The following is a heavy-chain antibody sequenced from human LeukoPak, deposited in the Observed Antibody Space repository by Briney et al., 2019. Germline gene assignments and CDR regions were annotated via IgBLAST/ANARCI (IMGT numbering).Heavy chain of an antibody. D-gene: IGHD4-23*01. CDR2: IYPGDSNT. V-gene: IGHV5-51*01. Sequence: PGESLKISCKGSGYSFVNYWIGWVRQMPGKGLDWLGIIYPGDSNTRYSPSFQGQVTISADKSINTAYLQWSSLKASDTAMYYCARRPTVVTPGDYWGQGTLVTVSS. CDR1: GYSFVNYW. CDR3: ARRPTVVTPGDY. J-gene: IGHJ4*02.